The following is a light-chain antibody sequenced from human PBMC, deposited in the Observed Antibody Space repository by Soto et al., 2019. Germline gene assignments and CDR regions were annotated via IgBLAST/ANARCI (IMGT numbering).Light chain of an antibody. CDR3: QQYYSYPIFT. Sequence: AIRMTQSPSSFSASTGDRVTITCRASQGISSYLAWYQQKPGKAPKLLIYAASTLQSGVPSRFXGSGSGTDFTLTISCLQSEDFATYYCQQYYSYPIFTFGPGTKVDIK. CDR1: QGISSY. V-gene: IGKV1-8*01. J-gene: IGKJ3*01. CDR2: AAS.